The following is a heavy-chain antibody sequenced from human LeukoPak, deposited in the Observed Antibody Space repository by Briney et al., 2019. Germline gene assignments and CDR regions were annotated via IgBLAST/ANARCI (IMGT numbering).Heavy chain of an antibody. Sequence: GGSLRLSCAASGFTFSRNAMNWVRQAPGKGLEWVAAISGNGLGTYYADSVKGRFNIFRDNSRNTLYLQMNSLRIEDTAFYYCAKDANYLRSSGYLIPIDFWGQGTLVTVSS. V-gene: IGHV3-23*01. J-gene: IGHJ4*02. CDR1: GFTFSRNA. D-gene: IGHD3-22*01. CDR2: ISGNGLGT. CDR3: AKDANYLRSSGYLIPIDF.